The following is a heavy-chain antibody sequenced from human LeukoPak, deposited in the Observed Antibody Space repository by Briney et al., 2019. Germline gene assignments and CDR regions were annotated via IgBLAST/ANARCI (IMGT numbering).Heavy chain of an antibody. J-gene: IGHJ4*02. CDR3: ARHGDSYDSPYDY. CDR1: GYGFTTHW. D-gene: IGHD5-12*01. Sequence: GVALQSSSQASGYGFTTHWIGWVRPMPGKGREWMGSIFSGDSDTRYSPYFQGHVTISADKSISTAYLQWSSLKASDTAMYFCARHGDSYDSPYDYWGQGTPVTVSS. V-gene: IGHV5-51*01. CDR2: IFSGDSDT.